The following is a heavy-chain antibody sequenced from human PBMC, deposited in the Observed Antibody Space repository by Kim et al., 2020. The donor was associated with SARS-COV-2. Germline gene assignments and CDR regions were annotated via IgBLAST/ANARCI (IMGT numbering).Heavy chain of an antibody. J-gene: IGHJ3*01. CDR2: VNSDGSSP. CDR3: ARASIASAGGTFDL. V-gene: IGHV3-74*01. CDR1: GFTFSSHW. D-gene: IGHD6-13*01. Sequence: GGSLRLSCAASGFTFSSHWMYWVRQAPGKGLVWVSRVNSDGSSPSYADSVRGRFTISRHNAKNTLDLQMNSLRVEDTAVYYCARASIASAGGTFDLWGQGTMVTVSS.